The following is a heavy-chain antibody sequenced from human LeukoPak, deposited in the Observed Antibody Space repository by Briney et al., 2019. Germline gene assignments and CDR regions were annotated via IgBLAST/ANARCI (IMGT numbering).Heavy chain of an antibody. V-gene: IGHV4-31*03. CDR3: ARGVTVAFDY. CDR1: GGSISRGGYY. D-gene: IGHD4-23*01. Sequence: PSQTLSLTCTVSGGSISRGGYYWSWIREHPGKGVEWIGYIYYSGSTYYNPSLKSRVTISVDTSKTQFSLKLSSVTAADTAVYYCARGVTVAFDYWGQGTLVTVSS. J-gene: IGHJ4*02. CDR2: IYYSGST.